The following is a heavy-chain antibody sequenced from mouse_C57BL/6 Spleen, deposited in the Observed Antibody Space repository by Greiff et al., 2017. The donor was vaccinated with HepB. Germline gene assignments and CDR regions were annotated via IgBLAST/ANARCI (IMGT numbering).Heavy chain of an antibody. J-gene: IGHJ4*01. Sequence: VQLQQSGAELVRPGTSVKVSCKASGYAFTNYLIEWVKQRPGQGLEWIGVINPGSGGTNYNEKFKGKATLTADKSSSTAYMQLSSLTSEDSAVYVCARSRDSYGIAMDYWGQGTSVTVSS. CDR2: INPGSGGT. V-gene: IGHV1-54*01. D-gene: IGHD1-1*01. CDR1: GYAFTNYL. CDR3: ARSRDSYGIAMDY.